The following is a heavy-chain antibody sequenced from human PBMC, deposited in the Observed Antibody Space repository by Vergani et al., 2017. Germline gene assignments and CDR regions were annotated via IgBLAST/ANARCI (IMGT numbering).Heavy chain of an antibody. D-gene: IGHD4-17*01. CDR3: ARSHGWRFDY. J-gene: IGHJ4*02. CDR1: GGSISSYY. V-gene: IGHV4-59*01. CDR2: IYYSGST. Sequence: QVQLQESGPGLVKPSETLSLTCTVSGGSISSYYWSWIRQPPGKGLEWIGYIYYSGSTNYNPSLKSRVTISVDTSKNQFSLKLSSVTAADTAVYYCARSHGWRFDYWGQGTLVTVSS.